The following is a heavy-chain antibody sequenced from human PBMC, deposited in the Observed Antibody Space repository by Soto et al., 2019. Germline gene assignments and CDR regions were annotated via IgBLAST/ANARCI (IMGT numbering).Heavy chain of an antibody. CDR2: ISYDGSNK. CDR1: GFTFSSYA. CDR3: ARDQAIEWLYFIGYNWFDP. Sequence: GGSLRLSCAASGFTFSSYAMHWVRQAPGKGLEWVAVISYDGSNKYYADSVKGRFTISRDNSKNTLYLQMNSLRAEDTAVYYCARDQAIEWLYFIGYNWFDPWGQGTLVTVSS. J-gene: IGHJ5*02. V-gene: IGHV3-30-3*01. D-gene: IGHD5-12*01.